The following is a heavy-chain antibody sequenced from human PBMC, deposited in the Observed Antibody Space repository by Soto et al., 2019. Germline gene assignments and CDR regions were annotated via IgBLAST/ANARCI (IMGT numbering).Heavy chain of an antibody. CDR1: RFTFSSYW. D-gene: IGHD3-16*02. CDR3: ARGIVDNASFGMDV. V-gene: IGHV3-7*01. J-gene: IGHJ6*02. Sequence: GGSLRLSCAASRFTFSSYWMSWVRQAPGRGLEWVANIKEDGSDKYYADSVKGRFTISRDNAKKSLYVQMNSLRVEDTAVYYCARGIVDNASFGMDVWGQGTTVTVSS. CDR2: IKEDGSDK.